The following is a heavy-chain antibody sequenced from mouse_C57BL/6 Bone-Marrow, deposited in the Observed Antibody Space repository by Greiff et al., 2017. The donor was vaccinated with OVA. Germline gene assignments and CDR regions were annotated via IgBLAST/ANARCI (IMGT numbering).Heavy chain of an antibody. J-gene: IGHJ3*01. D-gene: IGHD1-1*01. CDR1: GYTFTEYT. V-gene: IGHV1-62-2*01. CDR3: ARHEAYYYGSSYAWFAY. Sequence: QVQLKESGAELVKPGASVKLSCKASGYTFTEYTIHWVKQRSGQGLEWIGWFYPGSGSIKYNEKFKDKATLTADKSSSTVYMELSRLTSEDSAVYFCARHEAYYYGSSYAWFAYWGQGTLVTVSA. CDR2: FYPGSGSI.